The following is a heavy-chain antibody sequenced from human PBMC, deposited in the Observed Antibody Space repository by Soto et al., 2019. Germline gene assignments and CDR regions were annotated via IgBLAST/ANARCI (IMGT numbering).Heavy chain of an antibody. D-gene: IGHD3-10*01. J-gene: IGHJ4*02. V-gene: IGHV1-2*02. Sequence: QVQLVQSGAEVKKPGASVKVSCKASGYTFTGYYVHWVRQAPGQGLEWVGWINANSGGTNYAQKFQGRVTMTTDTSITTSYKDLRSVRADDTAVYYCARGIYGWGREFDDWGQGTLVTVSS. CDR1: GYTFTGYY. CDR3: ARGIYGWGREFDD. CDR2: INANSGGT.